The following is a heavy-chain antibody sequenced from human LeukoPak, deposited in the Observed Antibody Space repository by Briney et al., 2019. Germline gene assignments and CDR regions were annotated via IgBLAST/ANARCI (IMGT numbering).Heavy chain of an antibody. Sequence: GGSLRLSCAASGFTFSSYSMNWVRQAPGKGLEWVSSISSSSSYIYYADSVKGRFTISRDNSKNTLYLQMNSLRAEDTALYYCAKIPRYTNPTGIDYWGQGTLVTVSS. CDR1: GFTFSSYS. J-gene: IGHJ4*02. V-gene: IGHV3-21*04. D-gene: IGHD2-2*02. CDR2: ISSSSSYI. CDR3: AKIPRYTNPTGIDY.